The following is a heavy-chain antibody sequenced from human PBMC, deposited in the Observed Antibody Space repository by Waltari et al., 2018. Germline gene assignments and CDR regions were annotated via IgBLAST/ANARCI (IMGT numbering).Heavy chain of an antibody. Sequence: EVQLVESGGGLVKPGGSLRLSCAASGFTFSSYSMNWVRQAPGKGLGWVSSISSSSSYIYYADSVKGRFTISRDNAKNSLYLQMNSLRAEDTAVYYCAFHRGDYRPSNFDYWGQGTLVTVSS. D-gene: IGHD4-17*01. CDR3: AFHRGDYRPSNFDY. CDR1: GFTFSSYS. V-gene: IGHV3-21*01. J-gene: IGHJ4*02. CDR2: ISSSSSYI.